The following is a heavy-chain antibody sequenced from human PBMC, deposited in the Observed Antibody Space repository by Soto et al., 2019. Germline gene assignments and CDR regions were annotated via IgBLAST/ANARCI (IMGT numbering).Heavy chain of an antibody. CDR1: GFTFSDFA. Sequence: QVQLVESGGGLVTPGGSLRLSCAASGFTFSDFALTWVRQTPGRGLELISYISSRGSSTYYRDSVKGRFTISRDNARSSLYLQMNSLRVEDTGVYYCARDDDFHDSPGDPSSGGHGTPVAVS. V-gene: IGHV3-11*01. CDR2: ISSRGSST. D-gene: IGHD3-3*01. CDR3: ARDDDFHDSPGDPSS. J-gene: IGHJ4*01.